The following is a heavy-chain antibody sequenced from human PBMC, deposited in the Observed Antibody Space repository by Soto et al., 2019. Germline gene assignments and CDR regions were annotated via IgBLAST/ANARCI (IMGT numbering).Heavy chain of an antibody. Sequence: SETLALTCTVSGGSISSYYWSWIRQPPGKGLEWIGYIYYSGSTNYNPSLKSRVTISVDTSKNQFSLKLSSVTAADTAVYYCASTDSSSWYFWFDPWGQGTLVTVSS. CDR3: ASTDSSSWYFWFDP. J-gene: IGHJ5*02. CDR2: IYYSGST. D-gene: IGHD6-13*01. V-gene: IGHV4-59*01. CDR1: GGSISSYY.